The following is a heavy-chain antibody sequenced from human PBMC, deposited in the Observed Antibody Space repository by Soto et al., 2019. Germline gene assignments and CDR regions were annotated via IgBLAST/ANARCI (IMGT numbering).Heavy chain of an antibody. D-gene: IGHD3-3*01. V-gene: IGHV4-61*01. CDR2: IYYSGST. CDR1: GGSISSSTYY. CDR3: ARENYDFWSGYLSSYGMDV. J-gene: IGHJ6*02. Sequence: PSETLSLTCTVSGGSISSSTYYWSWIRQPPGKGLEWIGYIYYSGSTNYNPSLKSRVTISVDTSKNQFSPKLSSVTAADTAVYYCARENYDFWSGYLSSYGMDVWGQGTTVTVSS.